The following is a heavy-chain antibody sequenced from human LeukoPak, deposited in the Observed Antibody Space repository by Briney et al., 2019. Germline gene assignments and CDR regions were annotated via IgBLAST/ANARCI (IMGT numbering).Heavy chain of an antibody. Sequence: SETLSLTCTVSGGSISNGGYYWSWIRQPPGKGLEWIGEINHSGSTNYNPSLKSRVTISVDTSKNQFSLKLSSVTAADTAVYYCAITMVRGARTDYWGQGTLVTVSS. D-gene: IGHD3-10*01. CDR1: GGSISNGGYY. CDR3: AITMVRGARTDY. J-gene: IGHJ4*02. V-gene: IGHV4-34*01. CDR2: INHSGST.